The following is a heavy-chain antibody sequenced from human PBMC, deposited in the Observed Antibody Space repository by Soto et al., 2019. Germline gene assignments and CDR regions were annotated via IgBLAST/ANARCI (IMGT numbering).Heavy chain of an antibody. CDR1: GGSISSYY. D-gene: IGHD3-10*01. V-gene: IGHV4-4*07. J-gene: IGHJ4*02. CDR2: IYTSGST. CDR3: ARVSSATMVRGVITGFFDY. Sequence: SETLSLTCTVSGGSISSYYWSRIRQPAGKGLEWIGRIYTSGSTNYNPSLKSRVTMSVDTSKNQFSLKLSSVTAADTAVYYCARVSSATMVRGVITGFFDYWGQGTLGTVS.